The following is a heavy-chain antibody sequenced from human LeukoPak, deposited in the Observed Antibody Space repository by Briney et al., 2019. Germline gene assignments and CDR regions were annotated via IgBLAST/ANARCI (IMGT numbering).Heavy chain of an antibody. V-gene: IGHV3-7*02. CDR1: GFTFSDYY. CDR3: ARATWLRPDY. D-gene: IGHD6-19*01. J-gene: IGHJ4*02. CDR2: IKRDGSEK. Sequence: TGGSLRLSCAASGFTFSDYYMTWVRQAPGKGLEWVANIKRDGSEKSYVDSVKGRFAVSRDNAKNSLYLQMNSLRAEDTAVYYCARATWLRPDYWGPGTLVTVSS.